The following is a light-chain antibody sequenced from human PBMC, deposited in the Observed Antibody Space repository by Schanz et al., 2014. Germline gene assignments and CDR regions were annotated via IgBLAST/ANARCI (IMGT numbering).Light chain of an antibody. V-gene: IGLV2-8*01. Sequence: QSALTQPPSASGSPGQSVTISCTGTSSDVGGYNYVSWYQQHPGKAPKLMIYEGSQRPSTVSNRFSGSKSDNTASLTISGLQAEDEADYYCSSYTGSTSFWVFGGGTKLTVL. CDR1: SSDVGGYNY. J-gene: IGLJ3*02. CDR2: EGS. CDR3: SSYTGSTSFWV.